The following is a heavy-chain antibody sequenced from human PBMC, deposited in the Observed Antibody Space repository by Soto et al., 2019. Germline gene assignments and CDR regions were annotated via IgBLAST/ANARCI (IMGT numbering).Heavy chain of an antibody. D-gene: IGHD2-21*02. CDR2: IIPRFGSA. J-gene: IGHJ4*02. CDR1: GGTFRADA. Sequence: QAQLLQSASEIARPGSSVRVSCNISGGTFRADALSWVRQAPGQGPEWMGDIIPRFGSAKYAQKCKDRISISAHECTNIGHMELTILRSDDTHVYCCEGRSCVADCHDDAHYLAYWGQGTLAPVSS. CDR3: EGRSCVADCHDDAHYLAY. V-gene: IGHV1-69*01.